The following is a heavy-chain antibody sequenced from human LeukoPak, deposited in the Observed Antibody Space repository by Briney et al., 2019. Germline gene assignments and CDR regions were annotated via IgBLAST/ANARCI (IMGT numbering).Heavy chain of an antibody. D-gene: IGHD3-10*01. V-gene: IGHV4-4*07. CDR3: ARDSFRGSGSYYNWFYP. CDR2: IKPSGST. J-gene: IGHJ5*02. Sequence: SETLSLTCTVSGGSISSYYWSWIGQPPGKGLEWIGVIKPSGSTNYNPPPKGQVPMSVDTSKHQFSLKLSSVTAADTAVYYCARDSFRGSGSYYNWFYPWGQGTLVTVSS. CDR1: GGSISSYY.